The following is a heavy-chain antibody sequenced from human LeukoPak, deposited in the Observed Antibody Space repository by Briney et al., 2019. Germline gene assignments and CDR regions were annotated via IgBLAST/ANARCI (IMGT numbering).Heavy chain of an antibody. CDR2: ISYDGSNK. V-gene: IGHV3-30*18. CDR1: GFTFSSYG. Sequence: PGGSLRLSCAASGFTFSSYGMHWVRQAPGKGLEWVAVISYDGSNKYYADSVRGRFTISRDNSKNTLYLQMNSLRAEDTAVYYCAKELIRHSSGWHDAFDIWGQGTMVTVSS. D-gene: IGHD6-19*01. J-gene: IGHJ3*02. CDR3: AKELIRHSSGWHDAFDI.